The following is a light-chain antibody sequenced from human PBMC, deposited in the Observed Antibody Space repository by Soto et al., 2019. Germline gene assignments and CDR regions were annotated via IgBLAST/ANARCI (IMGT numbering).Light chain of an antibody. V-gene: IGLV2-8*01. J-gene: IGLJ2*01. Sequence: QSVLTQPPSASGSPGQSVTISCTGTSSDVGGYNFVSWYQQYPGKAPRLMIYEVTKRPSGVPDRFSGSKSGNTASLTVSGLQADDEADYYCASYAGSITLFGGGTQLTVL. CDR3: ASYAGSITL. CDR1: SSDVGGYNF. CDR2: EVT.